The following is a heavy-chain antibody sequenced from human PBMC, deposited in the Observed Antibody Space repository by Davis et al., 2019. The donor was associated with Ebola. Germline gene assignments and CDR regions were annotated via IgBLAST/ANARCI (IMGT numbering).Heavy chain of an antibody. J-gene: IGHJ4*02. D-gene: IGHD2-21*02. Sequence: PGGPLRLPCAAFGFSFNKYGMSWVRQALGKRLEWVAAVSRKGGAYYADSVEGRVTVFRDTSTDTMFLQMGSLRDEDTAVYYCAKEMEVTKPYDHWGQGTLVTVSS. CDR2: VSRKGGA. V-gene: IGHV3-23*01. CDR1: GFSFNKYG. CDR3: AKEMEVTKPYDH.